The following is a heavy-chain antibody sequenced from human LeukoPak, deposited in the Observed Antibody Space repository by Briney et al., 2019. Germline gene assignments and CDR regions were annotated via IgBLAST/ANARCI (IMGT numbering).Heavy chain of an antibody. CDR2: INPNSGGT. V-gene: IGHV1-2*04. Sequence: GAPVKVSCKASGYTFTGYYMHWVRQAPGQGLEWMGWINPNSGGTNYAQKFQGWVTMTRDTSISTAYMELSRLRSDDTAVYYCAREYYDILTGYRNYYYYYGMDVWGQGTTVAVSS. CDR1: GYTFTGYY. J-gene: IGHJ6*02. D-gene: IGHD3-9*01. CDR3: AREYYDILTGYRNYYYYYGMDV.